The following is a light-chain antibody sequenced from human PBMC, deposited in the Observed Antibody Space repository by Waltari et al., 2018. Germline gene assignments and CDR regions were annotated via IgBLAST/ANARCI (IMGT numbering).Light chain of an antibody. CDR3: QQSYSTPRT. J-gene: IGKJ1*01. Sequence: DIQMTKSPSSLPPSLGDRVTITCRASQSISSYLNWYQQKPGKAPKLLIYAASSLQSGVPSRFSGSGSGTDFTLTISRLQPEDFETYYCQQSYSTPRTFGQGTKVEIK. CDR2: AAS. CDR1: QSISSY. V-gene: IGKV1-39*01.